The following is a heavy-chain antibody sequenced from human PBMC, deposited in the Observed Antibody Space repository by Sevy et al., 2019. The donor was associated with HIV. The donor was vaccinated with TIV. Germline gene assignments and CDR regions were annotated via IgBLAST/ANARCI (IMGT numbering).Heavy chain of an antibody. D-gene: IGHD6-13*01. Sequence: GGSLRLSCGASGFTFSSYGMSWVRQAPGKGLEWISTISESDERIKHADSVKGRFTISRDNSNNALFLEMNSLRADDTAVYYCVGIVTAGRDYWGQGTLVTVSS. V-gene: IGHV3-23*01. J-gene: IGHJ4*02. CDR2: ISESDERI. CDR3: VGIVTAGRDY. CDR1: GFTFSSYG.